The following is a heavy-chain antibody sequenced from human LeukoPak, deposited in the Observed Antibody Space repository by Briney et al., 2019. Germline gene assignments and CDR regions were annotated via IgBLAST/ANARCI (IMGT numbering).Heavy chain of an antibody. CDR2: INHSGST. D-gene: IGHD1-26*01. CDR1: GGSFSGYY. Sequence: SETLSLTCAVYGGSFSGYYWSWIRQPPGKGLEWIGEINHSGSTNYNPSLKSRVTISVDTSKNQFSLKLSSVTAADTAVYYCARDGAMNYGMDVWGQGTTVTVSS. CDR3: ARDGAMNYGMDV. J-gene: IGHJ6*02. V-gene: IGHV4-34*01.